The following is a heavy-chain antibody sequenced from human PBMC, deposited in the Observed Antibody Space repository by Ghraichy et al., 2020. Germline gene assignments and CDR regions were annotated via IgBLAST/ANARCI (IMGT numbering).Heavy chain of an antibody. V-gene: IGHV3-49*03. J-gene: IGHJ6*03. CDR3: TRGPVAAPTKGGGYFYYYLDV. CDR2: IRSKAYGGTT. CDR1: GFSFGDYA. Sequence: GGSLRLSCTASGFSFGDYAMSWFRQAPGKGLEWVGFIRSKAYGGTTENAASVKGRFTISRDDSKSIAYLQMNSLKTEDTAVYYCTRGPVAAPTKGGGYFYYYLDVWGKGTTVTVSS. D-gene: IGHD6-13*01.